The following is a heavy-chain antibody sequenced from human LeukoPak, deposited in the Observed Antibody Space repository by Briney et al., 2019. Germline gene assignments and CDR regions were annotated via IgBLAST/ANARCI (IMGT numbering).Heavy chain of an antibody. CDR3: AREGPRGNSQFDY. Sequence: GGSLRLSCAASGFTFSSYAMHWVRRAPGKGLEWVALIWYDGSNKYYTDSVKGRFTISRDNSKNTLYLHMNSLRAEDTALYYCAREGPRGNSQFDYWGQGTLVTVSS. CDR2: IWYDGSNK. J-gene: IGHJ4*02. V-gene: IGHV3-33*08. CDR1: GFTFSSYA. D-gene: IGHD2/OR15-2a*01.